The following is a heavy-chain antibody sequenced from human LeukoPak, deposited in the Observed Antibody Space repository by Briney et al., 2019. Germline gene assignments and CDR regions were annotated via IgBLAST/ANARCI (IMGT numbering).Heavy chain of an antibody. CDR3: ARGLAAMAIFDY. V-gene: IGHV1-69*05. J-gene: IGHJ4*02. CDR1: GGTFSSYT. D-gene: IGHD5-18*01. Sequence: ASVKVSCKASGGTFSSYTISWVRQAPGQGLEWMGGIIPIFGTANYAQKFQGRVTITTDESTSTAYMELSSLRSEDTAVYYCARGLAAMAIFDYWGQGTLVTVSS. CDR2: IIPIFGTA.